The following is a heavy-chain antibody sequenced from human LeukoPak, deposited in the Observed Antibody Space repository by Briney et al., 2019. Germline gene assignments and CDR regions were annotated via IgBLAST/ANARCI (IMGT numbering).Heavy chain of an antibody. CDR2: INPNSGGT. D-gene: IGHD3-9*01. CDR3: ARWALSQVLRYNHFDY. Sequence: GASVKVSCKASGYTFTGYYMHWVRQAPGQGLEWMGWINPNSGGTNYAQKFQGRVTMTRDTSISTAYMELSRLRSDDTAVYYCARWALSQVLRYNHFDYWGQGTLVTVSS. J-gene: IGHJ4*02. CDR1: GYTFTGYY. V-gene: IGHV1-2*02.